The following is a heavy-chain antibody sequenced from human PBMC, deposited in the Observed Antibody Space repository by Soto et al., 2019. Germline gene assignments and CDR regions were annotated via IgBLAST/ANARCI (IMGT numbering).Heavy chain of an antibody. V-gene: IGHV3-23*01. Sequence: GGSLRLSCTASGFIFSNYAMSWVRQVPGKGLEWVSSISAGGINGGGKPWYSDSVRDRFIISRDNLNNTLFLQMNSLRGEDTALYYCAKTVEQTSATTGVDFDHWGQGTLVTVSS. D-gene: IGHD4-17*01. CDR2: ISAGGINGGGKP. CDR1: GFIFSNYA. J-gene: IGHJ4*02. CDR3: AKTVEQTSATTGVDFDH.